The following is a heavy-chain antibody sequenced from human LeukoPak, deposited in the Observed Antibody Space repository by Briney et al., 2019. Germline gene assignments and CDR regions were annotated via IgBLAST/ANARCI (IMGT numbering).Heavy chain of an antibody. D-gene: IGHD3-10*01. CDR2: ISSNGGST. V-gene: IGHV3-64*01. CDR1: GFTFSSYA. CDR3: ARDLAYYGAGKQNY. Sequence: PGGSLRLSCAASGFTFSSYAMHWVRQAPGKGLEYVSAISSNGGSTYYANSVKGRFTISRDNSKNTLYLQMNTLRVEDTAVYHCARDLAYYGAGKQNYWGQGALVTVSS. J-gene: IGHJ4*02.